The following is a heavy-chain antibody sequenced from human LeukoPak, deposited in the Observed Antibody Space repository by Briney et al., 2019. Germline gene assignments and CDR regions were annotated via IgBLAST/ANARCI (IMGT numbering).Heavy chain of an antibody. J-gene: IGHJ4*02. CDR3: AKDQGRYSYGHYFFDY. CDR1: GFTFSTYG. CDR2: ISYDGSNK. D-gene: IGHD5-18*01. V-gene: IGHV3-30*18. Sequence: GGSLRLSCAASGFTFSTYGMHWVRQAPGKGLVWVAVISYDGSNKYYADSVKGRFTISRDNSKNTLYLQMNSLRAEDTAVYYCAKDQGRYSYGHYFFDYWGQGTLVTVSS.